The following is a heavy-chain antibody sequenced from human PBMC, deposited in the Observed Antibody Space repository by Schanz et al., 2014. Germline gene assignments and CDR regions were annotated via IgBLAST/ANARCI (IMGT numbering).Heavy chain of an antibody. J-gene: IGHJ4*02. V-gene: IGHV3-49*03. CDR1: GFTFSDYY. CDR3: NPWPFSGSYY. D-gene: IGHD1-26*01. Sequence: EVQLVESGGGLVQPGGSLRLSCVASGFTFSDYYMTWFRQAPGKGLEWVGFIRSKAYGGTTEYAASVKGRFTISRDDSKSIAYLQMNSLKTEDTAVYYCNPWPFSGSYYSGQGTLVTVSS. CDR2: IRSKAYGGTT.